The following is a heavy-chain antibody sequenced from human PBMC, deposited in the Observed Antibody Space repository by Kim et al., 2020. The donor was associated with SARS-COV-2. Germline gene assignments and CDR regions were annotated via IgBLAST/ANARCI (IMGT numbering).Heavy chain of an antibody. D-gene: IGHD2-15*01. CDR3: TTDEVVVAGYNWFDS. CDR2: IKSKTDGGTT. Sequence: GGSLRLSCAASGFTFSNAWMSWVRQAPGKGLEWVGRIKSKTDGGTTDYAAPVKGRFTISRDDSKNTLYLQMNSLKTEDTAVYYCTTDEVVVAGYNWFDSWGQGTLVTVSS. V-gene: IGHV3-15*01. CDR1: GFTFSNAW. J-gene: IGHJ5*01.